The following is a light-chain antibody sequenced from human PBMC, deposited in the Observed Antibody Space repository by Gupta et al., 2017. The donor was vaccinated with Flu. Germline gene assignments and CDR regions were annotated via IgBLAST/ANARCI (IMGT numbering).Light chain of an antibody. CDR1: TLPKQY. J-gene: IGLJ3*02. Sequence: SGGTLPKQYAYWFQQKPGQAPVLLIYKDNERPSGIPERFSGSSSGTRVTLTISGIQAEDEADYYCQSADSSATWVFGGGTKLTVL. CDR3: QSADSSATWV. V-gene: IGLV3-25*03. CDR2: KDN.